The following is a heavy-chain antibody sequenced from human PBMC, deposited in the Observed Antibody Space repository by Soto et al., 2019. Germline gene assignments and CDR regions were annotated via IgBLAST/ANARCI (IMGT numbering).Heavy chain of an antibody. D-gene: IGHD3-22*01. J-gene: IGHJ5*02. CDR1: GGSINTYY. CDR3: ARLGGYYQSLDT. V-gene: IGHV4-59*08. CDR2: IYYSGST. Sequence: SETLSLTCTVSGGSINTYYWSWIRQPPGKGLQWIGYIYYSGSTTYSPSLKSRVTIPVDRSKNQFSLKLTSVTAADTAVYYCARLGGYYQSLDTWGQGTLVTVSS.